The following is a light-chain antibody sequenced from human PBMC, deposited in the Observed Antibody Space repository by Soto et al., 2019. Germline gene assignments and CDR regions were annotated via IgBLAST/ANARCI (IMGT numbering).Light chain of an antibody. CDR3: QSYDSSLGGSV. J-gene: IGLJ2*01. V-gene: IGLV1-40*01. CDR2: GNS. Sequence: QSVLTQPPSVSGAPGQRVTISCTGSSSNIGAGYDVQWYQQLPGTAPKLLIYGNSNRPSGVPDRFSGSKSGTSASLAITGLQAEDEADYYFQSYDSSLGGSVFGGGTQLTVL. CDR1: SSNIGAGYD.